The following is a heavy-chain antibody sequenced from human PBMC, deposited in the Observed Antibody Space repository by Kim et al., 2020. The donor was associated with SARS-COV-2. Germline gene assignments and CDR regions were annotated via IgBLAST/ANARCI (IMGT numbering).Heavy chain of an antibody. CDR3: ARSWDY. Sequence: PNSGGTNYAQKFQGRVPMTRETSISTAYMELSRLRSDDTAVYYCARSWDYWGQGTLVTVSS. CDR2: PNSGGT. J-gene: IGHJ4*02. V-gene: IGHV1-2*02.